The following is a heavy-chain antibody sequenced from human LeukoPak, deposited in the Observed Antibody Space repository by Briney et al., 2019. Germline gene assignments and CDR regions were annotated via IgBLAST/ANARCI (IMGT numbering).Heavy chain of an antibody. CDR1: GGSITSYY. Sequence: SETLSLTCSVSGGSITSYYWSWIRQPPGKGLEWIGHVSDGGRTNYSPSLRSRVSVSVDTSKNQFSLKLNSVTAADTAVYFCARASTTFDDWGQGTLVTVSS. D-gene: IGHD1-14*01. CDR2: VSDGGRT. J-gene: IGHJ4*02. V-gene: IGHV4-59*01. CDR3: ARASTTFDD.